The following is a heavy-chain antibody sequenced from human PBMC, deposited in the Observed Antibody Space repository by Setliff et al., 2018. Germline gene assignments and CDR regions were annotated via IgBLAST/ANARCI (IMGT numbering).Heavy chain of an antibody. CDR3: ARDTRVRDSSSVPSDTFDI. Sequence: ETLSLTCSVSGGSISTYYWSWIRQPPGKGLEWIGNINYSGNSNYIPSLKSRVTISVDTPKNQFSLKLSSVTAADTAVYYCARDTRVRDSSSVPSDTFDIWGRGTMGTVSS. CDR2: INYSGNS. CDR1: GGSISTYY. D-gene: IGHD2-15*01. J-gene: IGHJ3*02. V-gene: IGHV4-59*01.